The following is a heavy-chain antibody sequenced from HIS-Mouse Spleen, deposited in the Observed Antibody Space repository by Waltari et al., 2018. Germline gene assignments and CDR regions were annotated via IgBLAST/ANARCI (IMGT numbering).Heavy chain of an antibody. Sequence: QLQLQESGPGLVKPSEPLSLTCTVSGCSIRSSSYYWGWIRQHPGKGLEWIGSIYYSGSTYYNPSLKSRVTISVDTSKNQFSLKLSSVTAADTAVYYCAREIPYSSSWYDWYFDLWGRGTLVTVSS. D-gene: IGHD6-13*01. CDR2: IYYSGST. CDR3: AREIPYSSSWYDWYFDL. CDR1: GCSIRSSSYY. J-gene: IGHJ2*01. V-gene: IGHV4-39*07.